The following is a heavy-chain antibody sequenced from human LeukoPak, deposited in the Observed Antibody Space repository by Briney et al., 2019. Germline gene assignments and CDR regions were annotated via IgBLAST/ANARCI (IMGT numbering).Heavy chain of an antibody. J-gene: IGHJ4*02. D-gene: IGHD3-22*01. Sequence: SETLSLTCTVSNGSISSYYWSWIRQPPGKGLEWIGYISYSGSTNYNPSLKSRVTISVDTSKNQFSLKLSSVTAADTAVYYCARQSYDSSGSPTFFDFWSQGTLVTVSS. CDR1: NGSISSYY. CDR2: ISYSGST. CDR3: ARQSYDSSGSPTFFDF. V-gene: IGHV4-59*08.